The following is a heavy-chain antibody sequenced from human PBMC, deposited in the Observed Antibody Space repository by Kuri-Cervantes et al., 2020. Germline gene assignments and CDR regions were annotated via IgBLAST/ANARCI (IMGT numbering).Heavy chain of an antibody. J-gene: IGHJ4*02. CDR1: GFTFSSYG. CDR2: ISYDGSNK. V-gene: IGHV3-30*18. Sequence: GGSLRLSCAASGFTFSSYGMHWVRQAPGKGLEWVAVISYDGSNKYYADSVKGRFTISRDNSKNTLYLQMNSLRAEDTALYYCAKEARVRYYFDYWGQGTLVTVSS. CDR3: AKEARVRYYFDY.